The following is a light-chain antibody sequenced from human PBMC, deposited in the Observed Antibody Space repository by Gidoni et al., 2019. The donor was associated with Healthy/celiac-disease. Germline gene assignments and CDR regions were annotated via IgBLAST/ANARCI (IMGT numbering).Light chain of an antibody. V-gene: IGKV3-20*01. J-gene: IGKJ1*01. CDR2: GAS. CDR3: QQYGSSPPT. Sequence: LVFTQSPGTLSLSPGERATLSCRASQSGSSSYLAWYQQKPGQAPRLLIYGASSRATGIPDRFSGSGSGTDFTLTISRLEPEDFAVYYCQQYGSSPPTFXXXTKVEIK. CDR1: QSGSSSY.